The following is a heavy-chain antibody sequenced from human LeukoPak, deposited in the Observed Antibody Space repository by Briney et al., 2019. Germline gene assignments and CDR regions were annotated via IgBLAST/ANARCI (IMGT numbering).Heavy chain of an antibody. Sequence: GASVKVSCKASGYTFTGYYMHWVRQAPGQGPEWMGWMNPNSGNTGYAQKFQGRVTITRNTSISTAYMELSSLRSEDTAVYYCARGFTAMVNPGGFDPWGQGTLVTVSS. CDR3: ARGFTAMVNPGGFDP. CDR2: MNPNSGNT. CDR1: GYTFTGYY. D-gene: IGHD5-18*01. J-gene: IGHJ5*02. V-gene: IGHV1-8*03.